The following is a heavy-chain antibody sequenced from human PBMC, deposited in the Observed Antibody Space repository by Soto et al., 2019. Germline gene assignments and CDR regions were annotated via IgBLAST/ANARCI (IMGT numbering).Heavy chain of an antibody. CDR2: IDIGGNT. CDR3: ARGRGSTGYLGREHYFDH. CDR1: GFSVTSNY. Sequence: EVQVVEAGGGLVQPGGSLRLSCAASGFSVTSNYMNWVRQAPGKGLEWVSIIDIGGNTYYADSVKDRFNISRDNSRNTLYLHMDRLRAEDTAVYYCARGRGSTGYLGREHYFDHWGQGTLVTVSP. J-gene: IGHJ4*02. V-gene: IGHV3-66*01. D-gene: IGHD2-2*01.